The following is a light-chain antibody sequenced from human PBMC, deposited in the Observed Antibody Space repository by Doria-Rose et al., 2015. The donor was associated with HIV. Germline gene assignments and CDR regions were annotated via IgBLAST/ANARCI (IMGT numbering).Light chain of an antibody. CDR3: QQYGHSPPYT. V-gene: IGKV3-20*01. CDR2: GAS. CDR1: QSVSSAY. J-gene: IGKJ2*01. Sequence: ELVLTQSPGTLSLSPGERATLSCRASQSVSSAYMAWYQQKPGQAPRLLIYGASSRASGTPDRFSGSGSGTEFTLTISRLEPEDFAVYYCQQYGHSPPYTFGQGTKLEIE.